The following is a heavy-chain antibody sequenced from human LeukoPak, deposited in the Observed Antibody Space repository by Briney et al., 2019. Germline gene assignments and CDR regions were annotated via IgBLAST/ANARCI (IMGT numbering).Heavy chain of an antibody. Sequence: GSLRLACGASGFTFSSYSMNWVRQAPGTVLALVSYISSSSSTIYYADSVKGRFTISRDNAKNSLYLQMNSLRAEDTALYYCAKDVYSSGTGYFDYWGQGTLVTVSS. J-gene: IGHJ4*02. D-gene: IGHD6-19*01. CDR2: ISSSSSTI. CDR3: AKDVYSSGTGYFDY. V-gene: IGHV3-48*04. CDR1: GFTFSSYS.